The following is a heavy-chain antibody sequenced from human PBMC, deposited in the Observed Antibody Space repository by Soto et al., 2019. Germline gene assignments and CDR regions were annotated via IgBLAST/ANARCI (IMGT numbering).Heavy chain of an antibody. Sequence: QVQLVESGGGVVQPGRSLRLSCAASGFTFRSYGMHWVRQAPGKGLGWVTVISYDGSNKYYADSVKGRFTISRDNSKNTLYLQMHSLRPEDTALYYCAKGGVGSTSNAFDIWGQGTMVTVSS. CDR3: AKGGVGSTSNAFDI. V-gene: IGHV3-30*18. CDR2: ISYDGSNK. CDR1: GFTFRSYG. D-gene: IGHD1-26*01. J-gene: IGHJ3*02.